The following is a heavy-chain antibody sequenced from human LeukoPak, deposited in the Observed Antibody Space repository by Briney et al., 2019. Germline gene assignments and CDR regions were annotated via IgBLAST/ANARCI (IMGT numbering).Heavy chain of an antibody. J-gene: IGHJ4*02. V-gene: IGHV3-23*01. Sequence: GGSLRLSCAASGFTFSSYAMSWVRQAPGKGLEWVPAISGSGGSTYYADSVKGRFTISRDNSKNTLYLQMNSLRAEDTAVYYCAKPETNYYDSSGYYYSRYWGQGTLVTVSS. CDR2: ISGSGGST. D-gene: IGHD3-22*01. CDR1: GFTFSSYA. CDR3: AKPETNYYDSSGYYYSRY.